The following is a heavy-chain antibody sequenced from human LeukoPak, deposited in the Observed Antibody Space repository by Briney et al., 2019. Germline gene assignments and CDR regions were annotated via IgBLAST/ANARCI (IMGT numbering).Heavy chain of an antibody. CDR3: VLLSLTPG. CDR1: GFTFSSYA. Sequence: AGGSLRLSCSASGFTFSSYAMHWVRQAPGKGLEWVAVISYDGSNKKYADSVKGRFTISRDNSKNTLYLQMNGLRAEDTAVYYCVLLSLTPGWGQGTLVTVSS. CDR2: ISYDGSNK. J-gene: IGHJ4*02. V-gene: IGHV3-30*04. D-gene: IGHD3-10*01.